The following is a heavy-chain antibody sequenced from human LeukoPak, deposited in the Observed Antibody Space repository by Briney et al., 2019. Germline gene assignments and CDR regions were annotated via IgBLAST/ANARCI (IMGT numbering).Heavy chain of an antibody. D-gene: IGHD2-2*01. CDR1: GYTSTGYY. V-gene: IGHV1-2*02. J-gene: IGHJ5*02. Sequence: ASVKVSCKASGYTSTGYYMHWVRQAPGRGLEWMGWINPNSGATKYAQKFQGRVTMIRDTSISTAYMEVSRLRFDDTAVYYCARDGGWYQLLWWFDPWGQGTLVTVSS. CDR3: ARDGGWYQLLWWFDP. CDR2: INPNSGAT.